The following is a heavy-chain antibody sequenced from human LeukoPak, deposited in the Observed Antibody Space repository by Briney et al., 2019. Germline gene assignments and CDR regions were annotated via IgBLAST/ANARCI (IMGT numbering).Heavy chain of an antibody. J-gene: IGHJ3*02. Sequence: PSETLSLTCSVSGGSISSSSYYWGWIRQPPGKGLEWIGTIYYSGSTNYNPSLRSRFTISVDTSKNQFSLNLSSVTAADTAVYYCARHQSGNYYSAFDIWGQGTMVTVSS. CDR1: GGSISSSSYY. CDR2: IYYSGST. D-gene: IGHD1-26*01. V-gene: IGHV4-39*01. CDR3: ARHQSGNYYSAFDI.